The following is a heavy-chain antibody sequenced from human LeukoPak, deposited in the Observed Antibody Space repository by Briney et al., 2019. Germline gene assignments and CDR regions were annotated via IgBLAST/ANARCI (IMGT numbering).Heavy chain of an antibody. CDR1: GGSISSGDYY. CDR2: IYYSGST. CDR3: ARVDADTKGLDY. V-gene: IGHV4-30-4*01. D-gene: IGHD3-22*01. Sequence: SQTLSLTCTVSGGSISSGDYYWSWIRQPLGKGLEWIGYIYYSGSTYYNPSLKSRVTISVDTSKNQFSLKLSSVTAADTAVYYCARVDADTKGLDYWGQGTLVTVSS. J-gene: IGHJ4*02.